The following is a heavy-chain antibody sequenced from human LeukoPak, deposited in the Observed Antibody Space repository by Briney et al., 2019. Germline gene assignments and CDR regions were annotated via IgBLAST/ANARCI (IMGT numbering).Heavy chain of an antibody. Sequence: SHTLSLTCAISGASVSSYTANWNWISQSPSRGLEWLGRTYYNCKWYHDYAVSVKTRITINPDTSKNPFSLQLNSVTPDDTAVYYCARVPRGCDRTGEPTFYFDYWGQGALVTASS. V-gene: IGHV6-1*01. J-gene: IGHJ4*02. CDR2: TYYNCKWYH. D-gene: IGHD7-27*01. CDR1: GASVSSYTAN. CDR3: ARVPRGCDRTGEPTFYFDY.